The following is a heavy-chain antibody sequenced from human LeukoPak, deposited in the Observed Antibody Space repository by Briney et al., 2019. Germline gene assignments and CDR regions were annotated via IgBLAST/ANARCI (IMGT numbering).Heavy chain of an antibody. J-gene: IGHJ4*02. Sequence: GGSLRLSCAASGFTFSSYAMSWVRQAPGKGLEWVSAISGSGGSTYYADSVKGRFTISRDNSKNTLYLQMNSLRAEDTAVYYCAEDRRQLWSSYYFDYWGQGTLVTVSS. V-gene: IGHV3-23*01. CDR1: GFTFSSYA. D-gene: IGHD5-18*01. CDR2: ISGSGGST. CDR3: AEDRRQLWSSYYFDY.